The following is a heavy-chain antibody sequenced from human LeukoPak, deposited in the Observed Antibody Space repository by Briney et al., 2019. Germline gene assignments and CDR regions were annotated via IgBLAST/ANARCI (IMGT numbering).Heavy chain of an antibody. D-gene: IGHD3-22*01. CDR2: VYSSGVG. J-gene: IGHJ4*02. CDR1: GGSITGYY. V-gene: IGHV4-4*07. CDR3: AREEFLHEIDSSGYFVY. Sequence: SETLSLTCTVSGGSITGYYWNWIRQPAGQGLEWLGRVYSSGVGNYNPSLTSRVTMSVDTSKNQFSLKLTSLTAADTAVYYCAREEFLHEIDSSGYFVYWGQGTMVTVSS.